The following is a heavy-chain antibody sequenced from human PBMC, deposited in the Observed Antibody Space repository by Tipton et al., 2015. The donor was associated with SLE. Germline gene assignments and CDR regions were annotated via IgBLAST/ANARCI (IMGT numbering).Heavy chain of an antibody. CDR3: ARGPRGSSRSDFYHGMDV. J-gene: IGHJ6*02. D-gene: IGHD3-16*01. V-gene: IGHV4-34*01. Sequence: TLSLTCAVYGGSFSGYYWSWIRQPPGKGLEWIGEINHSGSTNYNPSLKSRVTISVDTSKNQLSLKLNSVTAADTAVYYCARGPRGSSRSDFYHGMDVWGQGTTVTVSS. CDR1: GGSFSGYY. CDR2: INHSGST.